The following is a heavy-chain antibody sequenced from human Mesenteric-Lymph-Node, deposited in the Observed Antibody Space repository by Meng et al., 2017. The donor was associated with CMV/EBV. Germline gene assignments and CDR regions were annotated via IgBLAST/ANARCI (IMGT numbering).Heavy chain of an antibody. J-gene: IGHJ4*02. CDR2: IHNSGST. CDR3: ARAEVEGYCSGGSCYPPEY. CDR1: SGSEW. Sequence: SGSEWWSWVRQLPGKGLEWIGEIHNSGSTNYSPSLKSRVTIEVDKSRNQLSLILRAVSAEDTAVYYCARAEVEGYCSGGSCYPPEYWGRGTLVTVSS. V-gene: IGHV4-4*02. D-gene: IGHD2-15*01.